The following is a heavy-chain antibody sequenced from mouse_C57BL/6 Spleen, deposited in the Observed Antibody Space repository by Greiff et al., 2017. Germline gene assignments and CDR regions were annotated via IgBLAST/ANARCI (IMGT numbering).Heavy chain of an antibody. CDR3: ARSLYYGSSYFDY. CDR1: GYTFTDYN. J-gene: IGHJ2*01. CDR2: INPTNGGT. Sequence: VQLQQSGPELVKPGASVKIPCKASGYTFTDYNMDWVKQSHGKSLEWIGDINPTNGGTIYNQKFKGKATLTVDKSSSTAYMELRSLTSEDTAVYYCARSLYYGSSYFDYWGQGTTLTVSS. D-gene: IGHD1-1*01. V-gene: IGHV1-18*01.